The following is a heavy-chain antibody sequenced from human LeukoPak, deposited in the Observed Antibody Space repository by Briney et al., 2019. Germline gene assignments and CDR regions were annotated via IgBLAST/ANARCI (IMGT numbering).Heavy chain of an antibody. CDR2: ICPDGTGI. CDR1: GFIFSLYC. CDR3: VGDFRSADY. V-gene: IGHV3-74*01. Sequence: PGGSLRLSCAASGFIFSLYCMHWVRRAPGKGPMWVSRICPDGTGISYADSVKARFTTSRDNAKNTVYLQMNGLREEDTAVYYCVGDFRSADYWGQGTLVTVSS. J-gene: IGHJ4*02.